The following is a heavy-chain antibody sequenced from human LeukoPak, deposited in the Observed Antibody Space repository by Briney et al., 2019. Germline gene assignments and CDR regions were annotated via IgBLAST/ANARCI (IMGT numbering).Heavy chain of an antibody. CDR3: ARGGIHSGYYHFDS. CDR2: IQTDGST. D-gene: IGHD3-22*01. V-gene: IGHV3-74*01. Sequence: GGSLTLSCAASGFTFTNFWMNWVRQTPGKGLMWVSRIQTDGSTRYAESVKGRFTISRDNAKNSLFLEMNSPRDDDTAVYYCARGGIHSGYYHFDSWGRGTPVSVSS. CDR1: GFTFTNFW. J-gene: IGHJ4*02.